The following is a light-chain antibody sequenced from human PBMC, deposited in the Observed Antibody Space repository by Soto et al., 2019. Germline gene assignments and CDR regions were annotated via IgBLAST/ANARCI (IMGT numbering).Light chain of an antibody. Sequence: DIQMTQSPSSLSASVGDRVTITCRASQSFSNYLNWYQQKPGKAPKLLIYAASSLQSGVPSRFSGSGSGTDFTLTINSLQPADLGTYYCQQSYSAPYTFGQGTKLEIK. CDR3: QQSYSAPYT. V-gene: IGKV1-39*01. CDR1: QSFSNY. CDR2: AAS. J-gene: IGKJ2*01.